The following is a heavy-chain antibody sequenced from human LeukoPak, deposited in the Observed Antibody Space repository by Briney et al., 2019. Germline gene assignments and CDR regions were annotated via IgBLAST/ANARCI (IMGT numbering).Heavy chain of an antibody. J-gene: IGHJ4*02. Sequence: ASVKVSCKASGYTFTSYYMHWVRQAPGQGLEWMGIINPSGGSTSYAQKFQGRVTMTRDMSTSTVYMELSSLRSEDTAVYYCARDQLGATALAYFDYWGQGTLVTVSS. CDR1: GYTFTSYY. CDR3: ARDQLGATALAYFDY. V-gene: IGHV1-46*01. CDR2: INPSGGST. D-gene: IGHD1-26*01.